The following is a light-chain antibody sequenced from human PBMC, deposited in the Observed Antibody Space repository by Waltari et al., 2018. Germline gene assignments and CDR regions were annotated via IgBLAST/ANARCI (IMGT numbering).Light chain of an antibody. CDR3: QVWDANTDPGV. J-gene: IGLJ1*01. CDR1: NIDSQS. Sequence: SYVLTQPPSVSVAPGQTARITRGGNNIDSQSVHWYRQRPGQAPVVVITYDNDRAAGIPERFSGSNSGNTATLTISRVEAGDEADYYCQVWDANTDPGVFGTGTEVTVL. V-gene: IGLV3-21*01. CDR2: YDN.